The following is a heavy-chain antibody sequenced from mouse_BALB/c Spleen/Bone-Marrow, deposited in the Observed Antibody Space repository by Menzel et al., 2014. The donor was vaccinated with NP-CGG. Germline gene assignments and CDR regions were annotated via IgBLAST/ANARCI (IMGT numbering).Heavy chain of an antibody. J-gene: IGHJ4*01. CDR2: ILPGSGSI. V-gene: IGHV1-9*01. Sequence: QVQLKESGAELMKPGASVKISCKATGYTFSSYWIEWVKQRPGHGLEWIGEILPGSGSIKYNEKFKGKATFTADTSSNTAYMQLSSLTSEDSADYYCASRYDTMDYWGQGTSVTVSS. CDR1: GYTFSSYW. CDR3: ASRYDTMDY.